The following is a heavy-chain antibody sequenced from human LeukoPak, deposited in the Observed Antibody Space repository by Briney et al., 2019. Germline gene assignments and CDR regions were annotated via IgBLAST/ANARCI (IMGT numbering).Heavy chain of an antibody. CDR3: ARAGIGHGEYFQH. J-gene: IGHJ1*01. V-gene: IGHV4-59*01. CDR1: GGSISSYY. D-gene: IGHD1-1*01. CDR2: IYYTGST. Sequence: SETLSLTCTVSGGSISSYYWTWIRQPPRGGLEWIGYIYYTGSTNYNPSLKSRVTISVDSSKNQFSLKLNSVTAADTAVYYCARAGIGHGEYFQHWGQGTLVTVSS.